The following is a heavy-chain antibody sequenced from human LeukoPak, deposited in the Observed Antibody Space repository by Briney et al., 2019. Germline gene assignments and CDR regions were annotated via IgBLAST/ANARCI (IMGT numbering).Heavy chain of an antibody. CDR2: IYPSGNT. Sequence: MSSETLSLTCTVSGGSISSGSYYWSWIRQPAGKGLEWIGRIYPSGNTNYNPSLKSRVTISVDTSKNQFSLKLSSVTAADTAVYYCARDFWSGYWFDPWGQGTLVTVSS. D-gene: IGHD3-3*01. V-gene: IGHV4-61*02. CDR3: ARDFWSGYWFDP. CDR1: GGSISSGSYY. J-gene: IGHJ5*02.